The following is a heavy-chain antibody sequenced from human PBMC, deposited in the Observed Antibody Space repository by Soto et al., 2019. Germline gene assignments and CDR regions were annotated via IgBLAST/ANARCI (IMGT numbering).Heavy chain of an antibody. CDR1: CGSFVGHS. J-gene: IGHJ5*01. CDR3: STRDYDTSGYYGFDP. V-gene: IGHV4-34*01. CDR2: INHSGGV. D-gene: IGHD3-22*01. Sequence: SPPLSLPSAVYCGSFVGHSWPRIRQSPGKGLEWIGDINHSGGVTYSPSLKSRVTISLDTSQHQFSLSLSAVTAADTAMYYCSTRDYDTSGYYGFDPWGQGILVTVSS.